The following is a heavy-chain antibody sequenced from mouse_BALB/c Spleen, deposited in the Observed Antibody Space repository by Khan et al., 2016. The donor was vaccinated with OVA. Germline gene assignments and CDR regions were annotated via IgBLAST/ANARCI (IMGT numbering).Heavy chain of an antibody. Sequence: EVKLLESGGGLVQPGGSLKLSCAASGFDFSRYWMSWVRQAPGKGLEWIGEINPDSSTINYTPSLKDKFIISRDNAKNTLYLQMSKVRAEDTAIYYCGRLGYYEYFDVWGAGTTVTVSS. J-gene: IGHJ1*01. CDR1: GFDFSRYW. V-gene: IGHV4-1*02. D-gene: IGHD2-3*01. CDR2: INPDSSTI. CDR3: GRLGYYEYFDV.